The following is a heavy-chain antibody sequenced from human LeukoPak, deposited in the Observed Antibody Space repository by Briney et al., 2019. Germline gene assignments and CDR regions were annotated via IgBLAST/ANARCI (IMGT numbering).Heavy chain of an antibody. V-gene: IGHV3-30*03. CDR1: GFTFSSYG. Sequence: GGSLRLSCAASGFTFSSYGMHWVRQAPGKGLEWVAVISYDGSNKYYADSVKGRFTISRDNSKNTLYLQMNSLRAEDTAVYYCGRTIGMDVWSQGTTVTVSS. D-gene: IGHD3-9*01. CDR3: GRTIGMDV. J-gene: IGHJ6*02. CDR2: ISYDGSNK.